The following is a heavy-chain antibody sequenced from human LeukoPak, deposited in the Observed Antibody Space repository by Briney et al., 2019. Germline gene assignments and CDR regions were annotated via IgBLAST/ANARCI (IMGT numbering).Heavy chain of an antibody. CDR3: ARTPSYCGGDCFHGMDV. CDR1: GGSISSYY. V-gene: IGHV4-4*07. CDR2: IYTSGST. D-gene: IGHD2-21*02. Sequence: SETLSLTCTVSGGSISSYYWSWIRQPAGKGLEWIGRIYTSGSTNYNPSLKSRVTMSVDTSKNQFSLKLSSVTAADTAVYYCARTPSYCGGDCFHGMDVWGQGTTVTVSS. J-gene: IGHJ6*02.